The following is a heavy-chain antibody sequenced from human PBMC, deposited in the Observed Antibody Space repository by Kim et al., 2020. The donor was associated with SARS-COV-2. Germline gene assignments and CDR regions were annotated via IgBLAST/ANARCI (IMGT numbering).Heavy chain of an antibody. CDR3: ASGMPYYYGMDV. CDR2: ISWNSGSI. D-gene: IGHD3-10*01. J-gene: IGHJ6*02. CDR1: GFTFDDYA. V-gene: IGHV3-9*01. Sequence: GGSLRLSCAASGFTFDDYAMHWVRQAPGKGLEWVSGISWNSGSIGYADSVKGRFTISRDNAKNSLYLQMNSLRAEYPAFYYCASGMPYYYGMDVWRQGT.